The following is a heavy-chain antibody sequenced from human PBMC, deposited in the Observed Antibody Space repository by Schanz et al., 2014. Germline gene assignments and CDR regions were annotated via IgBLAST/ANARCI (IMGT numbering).Heavy chain of an antibody. D-gene: IGHD3-10*01. CDR1: GFTLSSYW. V-gene: IGHV3-74*02. CDR2: TSHDGSFT. J-gene: IGHJ2*01. Sequence: EVQLVESGGGLVQPGGSLRLSCVASGFTLSSYWMHWVRQAPGKGLVWVSRTSHDGSFTTFADSVKGRFAISRDNSKNTLYLQMNRLRTEDTAVYYCATVGSETYSIYWYFDLWGRGTLVTVSS. CDR3: ATVGSETYSIYWYFDL.